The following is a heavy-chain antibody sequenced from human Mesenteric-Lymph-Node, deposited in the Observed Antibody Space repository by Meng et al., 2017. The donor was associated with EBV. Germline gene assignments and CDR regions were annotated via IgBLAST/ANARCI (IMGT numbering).Heavy chain of an antibody. CDR3: AREARYHYSSGWGYYFDY. D-gene: IGHD3-22*01. Sequence: GLVEPSVNLSLPCTSLGGTSSSNIWWSWVGQSPGKGLEWTGEIEQSGITNNNPSRKARATISVDKSKTHFSLKLSSVTAADTALYHCAREARYHYSSGWGYYFDYWGQGTLITVSS. CDR2: IEQSGIT. J-gene: IGHJ4*02. V-gene: IGHV4-4*02. CDR1: GGTSSSNIW.